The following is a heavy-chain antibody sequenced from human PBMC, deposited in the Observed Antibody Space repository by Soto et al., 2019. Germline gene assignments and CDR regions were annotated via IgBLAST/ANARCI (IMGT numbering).Heavy chain of an antibody. CDR2: IKQDGSEK. V-gene: IGHV3-7*01. CDR3: ARSGYCSGGSCLSYAFDI. D-gene: IGHD2-15*01. CDR1: GFTFSSYW. Sequence: RGSLRLSCAASGFTFSSYWMSWVRQAPGKGLEWVANIKQDGSEKYYVDSVKGRFTISRDNAKNPLYLQMNSLRAEDTAVYYCARSGYCSGGSCLSYAFDIWGQGTMVTVSS. J-gene: IGHJ3*02.